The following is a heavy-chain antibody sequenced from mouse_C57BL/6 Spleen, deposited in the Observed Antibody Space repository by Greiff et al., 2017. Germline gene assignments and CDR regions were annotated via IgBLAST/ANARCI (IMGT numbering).Heavy chain of an antibody. CDR3: TRGDYGSSYNAMDY. J-gene: IGHJ4*01. D-gene: IGHD1-1*01. CDR1: GYTFTSYW. V-gene: IGHV1-5*01. CDR2: IYPGNSDT. Sequence: EVQLQQSGTVLARPGASVKMSCKTSGYTFTSYWMHWVKQRPGQGLEWIGAIYPGNSDTSYNQKFKGKAKLTAVTSASTAYMELSSLTNEDSAVYYCTRGDYGSSYNAMDYWGQGTSVTVSS.